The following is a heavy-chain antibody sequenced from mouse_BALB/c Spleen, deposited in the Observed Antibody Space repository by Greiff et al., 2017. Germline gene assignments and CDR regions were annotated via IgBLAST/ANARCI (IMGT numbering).Heavy chain of an antibody. CDR2: INSNGGST. CDR1: GFTFSSYG. Sequence: EVQLVESGGGLVQPGGSLKLSCAASGFTFSSYGMSWVRQTPDKRLELVATINSNGGSTYYPDSVKGRFTISRDNAKNTLYLQMSSLKSEDTAMYYCARGGLRREDYYAMDYWGQGTSVTVSS. V-gene: IGHV5-6-3*01. J-gene: IGHJ4*01. D-gene: IGHD2-4*01. CDR3: ARGGLRREDYYAMDY.